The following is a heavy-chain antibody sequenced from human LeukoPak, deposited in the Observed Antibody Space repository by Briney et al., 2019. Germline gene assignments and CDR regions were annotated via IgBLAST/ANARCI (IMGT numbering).Heavy chain of an antibody. Sequence: YPGGSLRLSCAASGFTFSSYWMSWVRQAPGKGLEWVSVIYSGGSTYYADSVKGRFTISRDNSKSTLYIQMNSLRAEDTAVYYCARAKPKNMVRGLIMRRESRYYFDYWGQGTLVTVSS. CDR1: GFTFSSYW. CDR3: ARAKPKNMVRGLIMRRESRYYFDY. V-gene: IGHV3-53*01. D-gene: IGHD3-10*01. J-gene: IGHJ4*02. CDR2: IYSGGST.